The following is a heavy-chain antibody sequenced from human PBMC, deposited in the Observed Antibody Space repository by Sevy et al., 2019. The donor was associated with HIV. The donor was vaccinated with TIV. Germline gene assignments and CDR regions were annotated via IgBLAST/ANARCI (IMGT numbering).Heavy chain of an antibody. D-gene: IGHD3-22*01. J-gene: IGHJ4*02. CDR2: IWYDGSSE. CDR1: AFSFSKYG. Sequence: GGSLRLSCAASAFSFSKYGMHWVRQAPGKGLEWVALIWYDGSSEYYADSVKGRFTISRDNSNNTLYLQVNSLRAEDTAVYYCVRGADYYDRGGANCDSWGQGTLVTVSS. V-gene: IGHV3-33*01. CDR3: VRGADYYDRGGANCDS.